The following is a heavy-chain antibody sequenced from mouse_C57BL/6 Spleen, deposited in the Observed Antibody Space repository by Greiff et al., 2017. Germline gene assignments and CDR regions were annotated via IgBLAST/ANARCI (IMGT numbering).Heavy chain of an antibody. J-gene: IGHJ4*01. D-gene: IGHD2-2*01. Sequence: ESGPGLVKPSQSLSLTCSVTGYSITSGYYWNWIRQFPGNKLEWMGYISYDGSNNYNPSLKNRISITRDTSKNQFFLKLNSVTTEDTATYYCARAVYGYFYAMDYWGQGTSVTVSS. CDR2: ISYDGSN. CDR1: GYSITSGYY. CDR3: ARAVYGYFYAMDY. V-gene: IGHV3-6*01.